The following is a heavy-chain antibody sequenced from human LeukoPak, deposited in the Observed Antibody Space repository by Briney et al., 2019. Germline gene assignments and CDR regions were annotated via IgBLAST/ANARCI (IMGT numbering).Heavy chain of an antibody. CDR1: GFTFSSYA. CDR2: ISGSGGST. D-gene: IGHD3-3*01. V-gene: IGHV3-23*01. Sequence: GGSLRFSCAASGFTFSSYAMSWVRQAPGKGLEWVSAISGSGGSTYYADSVKGRFTISRDNSKNTLYLQMNSLRAEDTAVYYCAKDYDFWSGYYTIPPLFDYWGQGTLVTVSS. J-gene: IGHJ4*02. CDR3: AKDYDFWSGYYTIPPLFDY.